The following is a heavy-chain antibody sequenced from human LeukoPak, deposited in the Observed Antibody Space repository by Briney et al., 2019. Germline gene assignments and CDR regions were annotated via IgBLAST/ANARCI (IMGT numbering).Heavy chain of an antibody. CDR2: INTNTGNP. CDR1: GYTFTGYY. CDR3: ARGGRYFDWLPSPFDY. D-gene: IGHD3-9*01. V-gene: IGHV7-4-1*02. Sequence: GASVKVSCKASGYTFTGYYMHWVRQAPGQGLEWMGWINTNTGNPTYAQGFTGRFVFSLDTSVSTAYLQISSLKAEDTAVYYCARGGRYFDWLPSPFDYWGQGTLVTVSS. J-gene: IGHJ4*02.